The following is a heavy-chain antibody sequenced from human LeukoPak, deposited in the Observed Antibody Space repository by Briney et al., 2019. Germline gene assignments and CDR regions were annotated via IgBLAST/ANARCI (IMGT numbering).Heavy chain of an antibody. CDR1: GFTFSNAW. J-gene: IGHJ6*02. Sequence: GGSLRLSCAASGFTFSNAWMNWTRQAPGKGLEWVASINHNGNVNYYVDSVKGRFTISRDNAKNSLYLQMSNLRAEDTAVYFCARGGGLDVWGQGATVTVSS. CDR2: INHNGNVN. D-gene: IGHD3-16*01. CDR3: ARGGGLDV. V-gene: IGHV3-7*03.